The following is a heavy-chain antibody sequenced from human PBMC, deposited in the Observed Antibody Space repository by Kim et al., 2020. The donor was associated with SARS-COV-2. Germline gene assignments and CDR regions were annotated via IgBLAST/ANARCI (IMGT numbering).Heavy chain of an antibody. CDR2: INHSGST. V-gene: IGHV4-34*01. CDR1: GGSFSGYY. J-gene: IGHJ5*02. D-gene: IGHD3-16*02. Sequence: SETLSLTCAVYGGSFSGYYWSWIRQPPGKGLEWIGEINHSGSTNYNPSLKSRVTISVDTSKNQFSLKLSSVTAADTAVYYCARGPPAARRALYDYVWGSYRYNWFDPWGQGTLVTVSS. CDR3: ARGPPAARRALYDYVWGSYRYNWFDP.